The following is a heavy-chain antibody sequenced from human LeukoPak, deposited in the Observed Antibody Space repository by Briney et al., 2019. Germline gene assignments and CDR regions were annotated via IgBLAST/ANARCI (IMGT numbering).Heavy chain of an antibody. V-gene: IGHV1-46*01. CDR3: ARGVPPDYYDSSGYSTWFDP. Sequence: ASVKVSCKASGGTFSSYAISWVRQAPGQGLEWMGIINPSGGSTSYAQKFQGRVTMTRDTSTSTVYMELSSLRSEDTAVYYCARGVPPDYYDSSGYSTWFDPWGQGTLVTVSS. CDR2: INPSGGST. J-gene: IGHJ5*02. D-gene: IGHD3-22*01. CDR1: GGTFSSYA.